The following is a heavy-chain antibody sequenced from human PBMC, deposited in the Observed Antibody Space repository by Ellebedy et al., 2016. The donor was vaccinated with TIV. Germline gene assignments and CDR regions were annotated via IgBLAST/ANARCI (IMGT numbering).Heavy chain of an antibody. J-gene: IGHJ4*02. Sequence: GESLKISCAASGFTFPTYWMXWVRQAPGKGLEWVANIHRDGSAKFYVDSVNGRFTISRDNAKNSLYLQLNSLRAEDTATYDWARDDSGKLDNWGKGTLVSVSS. CDR2: IHRDGSAK. CDR1: GFTFPTYW. CDR3: ARDDSGKLDN. D-gene: IGHD1-26*01. V-gene: IGHV3-7*03.